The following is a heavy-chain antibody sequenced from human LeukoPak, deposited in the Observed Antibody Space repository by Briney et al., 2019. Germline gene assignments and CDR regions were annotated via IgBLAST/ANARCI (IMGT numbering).Heavy chain of an antibody. CDR1: GFTFSSYA. V-gene: IGHV3-23*01. CDR3: AKEALAGVYFDY. J-gene: IGHJ4*02. D-gene: IGHD6-19*01. Sequence: GGSLTLSCAASGFTFSSYAMSWVRQAPGKGLEWVSTISGSGGSTYYADSVKGRFTISRDNSKNTLCLQMNSLRAEDTAVYYCAKEALAGVYFDYWGQGTLVTVSS. CDR2: ISGSGGST.